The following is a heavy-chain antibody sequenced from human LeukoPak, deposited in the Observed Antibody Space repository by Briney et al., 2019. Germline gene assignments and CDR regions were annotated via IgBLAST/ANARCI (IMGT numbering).Heavy chain of an antibody. V-gene: IGHV3-53*01. CDR3: ATFQIVVVPAAEDFDY. CDR2: IYSGGST. CDR1: GFTVSSNY. J-gene: IGHJ4*02. D-gene: IGHD2-2*01. Sequence: GGSLRLSCAASGFTVSSNYMSWVRQAPGKGLEWVSVIYSGGSTYYADSVKGRFTISRDNSKNTLYLQMNSLRAEDTAVYYCATFQIVVVPAAEDFDYWGQGTLVTAPS.